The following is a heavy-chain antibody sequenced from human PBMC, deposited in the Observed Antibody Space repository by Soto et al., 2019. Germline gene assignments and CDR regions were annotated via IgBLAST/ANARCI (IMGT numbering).Heavy chain of an antibody. J-gene: IGHJ3*02. Sequence: ASVKVSCKASGYTFTSYGISWVRQAPGQGLEWMGWISAYNGNTNYAQKLQGRVTMTTDTSTSTAYMELRSLRSDDTAVYYCAFCSETGGSCYSGAFDIWGQGTMVTVSS. D-gene: IGHD2-15*01. V-gene: IGHV1-18*01. CDR1: GYTFTSYG. CDR3: AFCSETGGSCYSGAFDI. CDR2: ISAYNGNT.